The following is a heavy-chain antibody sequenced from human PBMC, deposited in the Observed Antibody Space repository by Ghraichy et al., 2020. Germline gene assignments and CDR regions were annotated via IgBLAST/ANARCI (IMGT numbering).Heavy chain of an antibody. Sequence: GGSLRLSCAASGFTFISYSMNWVRQSPVKGLEWVSSISSSSRYIYYADSVKGRFTISRDNAKNSLYLQMNSLRAEDTAVYYCARGPIAVAGDYVEYFQHWGQGTLVTVSS. V-gene: IGHV3-21*01. D-gene: IGHD6-19*01. CDR3: ARGPIAVAGDYVEYFQH. J-gene: IGHJ1*01. CDR1: GFTFISYS. CDR2: ISSSSRYI.